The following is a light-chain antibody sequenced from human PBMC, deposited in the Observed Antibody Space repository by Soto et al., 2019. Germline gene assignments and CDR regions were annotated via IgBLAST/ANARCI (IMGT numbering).Light chain of an antibody. J-gene: IGLJ2*01. CDR1: SSDVGGYTY. Sequence: QSALTQPRSVSGSPGQSVTISCTGTSSDVGGYTYVSWYQQNAGKPPKLMIYDVTKRPSGVPDRFSGSKSGTSASLAITGLQAEDEADYYCQSYDSSLDVVFGGGTKLTVL. CDR3: QSYDSSLDVV. V-gene: IGLV2-11*01. CDR2: DVT.